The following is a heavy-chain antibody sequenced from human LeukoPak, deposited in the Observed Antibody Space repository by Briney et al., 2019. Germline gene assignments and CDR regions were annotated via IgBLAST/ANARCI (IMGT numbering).Heavy chain of an antibody. J-gene: IGHJ4*02. CDR1: GGSISSYH. CDR3: ARDFSGNYYDY. V-gene: IGHV4-4*07. D-gene: IGHD1-26*01. Sequence: PSETLSLTCTVSGGSISSYHWSWIRQPAGKGLEWIGHIYTPGSTKYNPSLKSRVTMSVDTSENQFSLKLSSVTAADTAVYYCARDFSGNYYDYWGQGALVTVSS. CDR2: IYTPGST.